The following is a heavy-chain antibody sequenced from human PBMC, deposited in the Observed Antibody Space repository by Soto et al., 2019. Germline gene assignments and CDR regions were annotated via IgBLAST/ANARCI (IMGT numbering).Heavy chain of an antibody. CDR3: ARTGDGHHDFLDY. J-gene: IGHJ4*02. D-gene: IGHD1-1*01. Sequence: PGGSLSLSCTASGFTFSSYWMNWVRQAPGKGLEWVANINQDGNEDNLLDSVKGRFTISRDNAKNSLFLQMNSLRVDDTAVYYCARTGDGHHDFLDYWGQGALVTVSS. CDR1: GFTFSSYW. V-gene: IGHV3-7*01. CDR2: INQDGNED.